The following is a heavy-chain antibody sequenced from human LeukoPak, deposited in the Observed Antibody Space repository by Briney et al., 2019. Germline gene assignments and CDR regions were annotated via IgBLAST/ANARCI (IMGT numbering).Heavy chain of an antibody. D-gene: IGHD5-12*01. Sequence: SQTLSLTCTVSGDSITSGASYWSWIRQHPGKGLEWIGYIFYSGTTSYNPSLKSRVTISLDTSKKQFSLKLSSVTAADTAVYYCARDGYTHYAFDIWGQGTMVTVSS. CDR2: IFYSGTT. V-gene: IGHV4-31*03. CDR1: GDSITSGASY. J-gene: IGHJ3*02. CDR3: ARDGYTHYAFDI.